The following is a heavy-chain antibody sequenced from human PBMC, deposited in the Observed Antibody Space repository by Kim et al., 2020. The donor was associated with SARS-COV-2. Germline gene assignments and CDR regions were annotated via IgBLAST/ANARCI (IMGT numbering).Heavy chain of an antibody. D-gene: IGHD3-10*01. J-gene: IGHJ5*02. V-gene: IGHV3-49*03. CDR1: GFTFGDYA. CDR2: IRSKAYGGTT. CDR3: TRVVYSRALWFGEAGYNWFDP. Sequence: GGSLRLSCTASGFTFGDYAMSWFRQAPGKGLEWVGFIRSKAYGGTTEYAASVKGRFTISRDDSKSIAYLQMNSLKTEDTAVYYCTRVVYSRALWFGEAGYNWFDPWGQGTLVTVSS.